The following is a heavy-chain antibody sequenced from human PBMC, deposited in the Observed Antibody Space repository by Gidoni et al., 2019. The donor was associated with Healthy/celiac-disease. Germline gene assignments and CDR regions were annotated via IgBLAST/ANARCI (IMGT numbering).Heavy chain of an antibody. J-gene: IGHJ4*02. CDR3: ARAKGSSGWYGGYFDY. Sequence: QVQLQQWGAGLLKPSETLSLTCAAYGGSFSGYYWSWIRQPPGKGLEWIGEINHSGSTNYNPSLKSRVTISVDTSKNQFSLKLSSVTAADTAVYYCARAKGSSGWYGGYFDYWGQGTLVTVSS. CDR1: GGSFSGYY. CDR2: INHSGST. D-gene: IGHD6-19*01. V-gene: IGHV4-34*01.